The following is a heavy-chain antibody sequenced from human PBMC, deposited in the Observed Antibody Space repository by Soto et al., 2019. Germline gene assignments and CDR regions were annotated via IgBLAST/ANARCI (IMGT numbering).Heavy chain of an antibody. CDR2: ISPNSGRP. CDR3: VRQYYDFWTDYPDFDY. CDR1: GYTFNKYD. Sequence: ASVKVSCKASGYTFNKYDITWVRQAPGQGLEWLGLISPNSGRPSYAQKFEGRDTMTTDTSTTTAYLELRSLRSDDTAVYYCVRQYYDFWTDYPDFDYWGQGTLVTVSS. D-gene: IGHD3-3*01. V-gene: IGHV1-18*04. J-gene: IGHJ4*02.